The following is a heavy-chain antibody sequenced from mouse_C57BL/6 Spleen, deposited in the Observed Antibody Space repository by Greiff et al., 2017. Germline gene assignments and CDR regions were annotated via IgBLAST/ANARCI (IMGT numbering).Heavy chain of an antibody. V-gene: IGHV3-6*01. J-gene: IGHJ4*01. CDR2: ISYDGSN. Sequence: ESGPGLVKPSQSLSLTCSVTGYSITSGYYWNWIRQFPGNKLEWMGYISYDGSNNYNPSLKNRISITRDTSKNQFCLKLNSVTTEDTATYYCARGGVLGAMDYWGQGTSVTVSS. CDR3: ARGGVLGAMDY. CDR1: GYSITSGYY.